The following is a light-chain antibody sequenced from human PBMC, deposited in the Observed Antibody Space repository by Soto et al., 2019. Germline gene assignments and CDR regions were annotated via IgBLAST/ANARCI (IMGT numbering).Light chain of an antibody. J-gene: IGKJ1*01. V-gene: IGKV1-5*03. CDR1: QSISSW. CDR3: QHYNTYPWT. Sequence: DMQMTQSPSILSASVGDRVTITCRASQSISSWLAWYQQKPGKAPNLLIHKASHLESGVPSRFSGSGSGTEFTLTISSLQPGEFATYYCQHYNTYPWTFGQGTKVDI. CDR2: KAS.